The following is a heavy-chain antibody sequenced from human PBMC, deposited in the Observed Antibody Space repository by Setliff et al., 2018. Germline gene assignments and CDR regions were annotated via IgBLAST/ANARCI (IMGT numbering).Heavy chain of an antibody. D-gene: IGHD6-19*01. Sequence: PSETLSLTCAVSGASIRNNYYWGWIRQSPGTGLEWIGSIFYNGMATDYNLSLKSRVTISLDSSKNKFSLNLTSVTAADTAVYYCARASSGWYSAYYYYMDVWGKGTTVTVSS. J-gene: IGHJ6*03. CDR1: GASIRNNYY. V-gene: IGHV4-38-2*01. CDR3: ARASSGWYSAYYYYMDV. CDR2: IFYNGMAT.